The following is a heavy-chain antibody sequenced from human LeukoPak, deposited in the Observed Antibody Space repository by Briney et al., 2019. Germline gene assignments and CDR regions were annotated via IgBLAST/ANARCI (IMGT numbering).Heavy chain of an antibody. J-gene: IGHJ5*02. Sequence: ASVKVSCKASGYTLTGYYMHWVRQAPGQGLEWMGWISGYNGHTKYARKLQGRVTMTTDTSTSTAYMEPGSLRSDDTAVYYCARDKNSSTWYWFDPWGQGTLVTVSS. CDR1: GYTLTGYY. V-gene: IGHV1-18*04. CDR3: ARDKNSSTWYWFDP. CDR2: ISGYNGHT. D-gene: IGHD6-13*01.